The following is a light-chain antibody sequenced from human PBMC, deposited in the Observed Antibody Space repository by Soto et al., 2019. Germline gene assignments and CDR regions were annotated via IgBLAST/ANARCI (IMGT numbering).Light chain of an antibody. CDR3: QHYGGSPPVT. J-gene: IGKJ1*01. Sequence: EIVFTQSPGTLSLSPGERATLCCRASQSVRSSYLAWYQQKPGQAPRLLIYGASTRATGIPDRFSGSGSGTDFTLTIRRLAPEDFAVYYCQHYGGSPPVTFGQGTKVDIK. CDR2: GAS. CDR1: QSVRSSY. V-gene: IGKV3-20*01.